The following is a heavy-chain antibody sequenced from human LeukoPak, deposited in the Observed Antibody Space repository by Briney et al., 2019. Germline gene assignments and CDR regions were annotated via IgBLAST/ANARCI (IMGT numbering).Heavy chain of an antibody. Sequence: SETLSLTCTVSGGSISSSSCYWGWIRQPPGKGLEWIGSIYYSGSTYYNPSLKSRVTISVDTSKNQFSLKLSSVTAADTAVYYCARVDSGSFLGDWFDPWGQGTLVTVSS. CDR1: GGSISSSSCY. CDR3: ARVDSGSFLGDWFDP. V-gene: IGHV4-39*01. J-gene: IGHJ5*02. D-gene: IGHD1-26*01. CDR2: IYYSGST.